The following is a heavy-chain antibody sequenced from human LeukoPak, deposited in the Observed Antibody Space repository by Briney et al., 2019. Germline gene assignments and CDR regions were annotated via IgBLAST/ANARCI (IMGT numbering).Heavy chain of an antibody. Sequence: PSETLSLTCTVSGVSISSYYWSWLRQPAGKGLEWIGRIYTSGSTNYNPSLKSRVTMSVDTSKNQFSLKLSSVTAADTAVYYCARDRYYDSSGYLPFDYWGQGTLVTVSS. CDR3: ARDRYYDSSGYLPFDY. CDR1: GVSISSYY. V-gene: IGHV4-4*07. J-gene: IGHJ4*02. CDR2: IYTSGST. D-gene: IGHD3-22*01.